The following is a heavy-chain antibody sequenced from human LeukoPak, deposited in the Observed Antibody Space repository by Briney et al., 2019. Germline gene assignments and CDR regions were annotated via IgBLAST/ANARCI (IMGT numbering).Heavy chain of an antibody. CDR1: GGTFSSYA. CDR2: INPSGGST. Sequence: ASVKVSCKASGGTFSSYAISWVRQAPGQGLEWMGIINPSGGSTSYAQKFQGRVTMTRDTSTSTVHMELSSLRSEDTAVYYCARDNGSGWVLWFDPWGQGTLVTVSS. D-gene: IGHD6-19*01. CDR3: ARDNGSGWVLWFDP. J-gene: IGHJ5*02. V-gene: IGHV1-46*01.